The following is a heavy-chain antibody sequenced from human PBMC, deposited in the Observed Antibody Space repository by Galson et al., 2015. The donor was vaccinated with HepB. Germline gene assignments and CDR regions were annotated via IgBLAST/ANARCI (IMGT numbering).Heavy chain of an antibody. CDR1: GGTFSSYA. V-gene: IGHV1-69*13. CDR3: ASEHYGGNSEYYFDY. Sequence: SVKVSCKASGGTFSSYAISWVRQAPGQGLEWMGGIIPIFGTANYAQKFQGRVTITADESTSTAYMELSSLRSEVTAVYYCASEHYGGNSEYYFDYWGQGTLVTVSS. CDR2: IIPIFGTA. J-gene: IGHJ4*02. D-gene: IGHD4-23*01.